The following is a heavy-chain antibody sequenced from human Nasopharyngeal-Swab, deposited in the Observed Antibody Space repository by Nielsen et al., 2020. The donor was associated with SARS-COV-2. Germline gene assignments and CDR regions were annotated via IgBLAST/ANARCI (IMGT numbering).Heavy chain of an antibody. D-gene: IGHD1-7*01. J-gene: IGHJ4*02. CDR3: ARDLWNYEYSFDY. Sequence: GESLKISCAASGFTFSSYAMSWVRQAPGKGLEWVSAVSGSGTTTYYADSVKGRFTISRDNAKNSLYLQMNSLRAEDTAVYYCARDLWNYEYSFDYWGQGTLVTVSS. V-gene: IGHV3-23*01. CDR1: GFTFSSYA. CDR2: VSGSGTTT.